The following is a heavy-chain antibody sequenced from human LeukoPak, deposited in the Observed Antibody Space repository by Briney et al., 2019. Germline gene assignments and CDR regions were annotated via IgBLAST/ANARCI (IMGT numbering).Heavy chain of an antibody. J-gene: IGHJ3*01. D-gene: IGHD2-15*01. Sequence: PGGSLRLSCAASGFSFTTYSMNWVRQAPGKGLEWVSSISSSSRYIYYADSVKGRFTISRDNAKNSLYLQMNSLRAEDTAVYYCASGGGPLDFRGQGTMVTVS. CDR3: ASGGGPLDF. CDR1: GFSFTTYS. V-gene: IGHV3-21*01. CDR2: ISSSSRYI.